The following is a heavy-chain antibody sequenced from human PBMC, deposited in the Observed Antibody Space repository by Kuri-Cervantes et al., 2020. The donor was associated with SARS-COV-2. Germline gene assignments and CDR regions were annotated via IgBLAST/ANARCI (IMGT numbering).Heavy chain of an antibody. CDR3: ARDFQLAPDITIFGMVIAAAFDI. V-gene: IGHV1-8*01. CDR1: ETTFPNYD. CDR2: VKTNSGNT. D-gene: IGHD3-3*01. Sequence: ASVKVSCKTPETTFPNYDINWVRQATGQGLEWMGMVKTNSGNTLYAQIFQGRVTMTRDTSISTAYMELSRLRSDDTAVYYCARDFQLAPDITIFGMVIAAAFDIWGQGTMVTVSS. J-gene: IGHJ3*02.